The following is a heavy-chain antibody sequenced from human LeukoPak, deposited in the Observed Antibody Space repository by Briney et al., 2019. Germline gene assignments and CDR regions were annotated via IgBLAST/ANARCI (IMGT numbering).Heavy chain of an antibody. CDR2: IDPSDSYT. CDR3: ARQGFVASYGVDV. CDR1: GYTFTSYW. V-gene: IGHV5-10-1*01. Sequence: GESLKISCKGSGYTFTSYWISWVRQMPGKGLEWMGRIDPSDSYTNYSPSFQGHVTISADKSISTAYLQWSSLKASDTAEYYCARQGFVASYGVDVWGQGTTVTVSS. J-gene: IGHJ6*02.